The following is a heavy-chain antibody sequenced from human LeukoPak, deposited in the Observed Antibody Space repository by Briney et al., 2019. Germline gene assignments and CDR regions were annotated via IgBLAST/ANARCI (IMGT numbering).Heavy chain of an antibody. CDR1: GGSFSGYY. D-gene: IGHD3-22*01. J-gene: IGHJ4*02. CDR2: INHSGST. V-gene: IGHV4-34*01. CDR3: ARASSGYHHAIDY. Sequence: SETLSLTCAVYGGSFSGYYWSWIRQPPGKGLEWIGEINHSGSTNYNPSLKSRVTISVDTSKNQFSLKLSSVTAADTAVYYCARASSGYHHAIDYWGQGTLVTVSS.